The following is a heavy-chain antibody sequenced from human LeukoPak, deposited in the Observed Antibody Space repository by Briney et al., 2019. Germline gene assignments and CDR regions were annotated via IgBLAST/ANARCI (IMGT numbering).Heavy chain of an antibody. J-gene: IGHJ4*02. D-gene: IGHD2-15*01. CDR3: ARSKKFCRGGSCDFDY. CDR1: GYTFTGYY. Sequence: ASVKVSCKASGYTFTGYYMHWVRQAPGQGLEWMGWINPNSGGTNYAQKFQGRVTMTRDTSISTAYMELSRLRSDDTAVFYCARSKKFCRGGSCDFDYWGQGTLLTVSS. CDR2: INPNSGGT. V-gene: IGHV1-2*02.